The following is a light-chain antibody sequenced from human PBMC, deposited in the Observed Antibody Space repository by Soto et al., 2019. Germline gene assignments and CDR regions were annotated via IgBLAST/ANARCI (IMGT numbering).Light chain of an antibody. Sequence: DSQLIQSPSSLSTSVGDRVTITCRASQSIIVHLNWYQQKPGKAPNLLIYAASNLQSGVPSRFSGSGSGTDFTLTISSLQPEDFATYYCQQSYSTPSFGQGTKVDIK. J-gene: IGKJ1*01. CDR1: QSIIVH. CDR2: AAS. CDR3: QQSYSTPS. V-gene: IGKV1-39*01.